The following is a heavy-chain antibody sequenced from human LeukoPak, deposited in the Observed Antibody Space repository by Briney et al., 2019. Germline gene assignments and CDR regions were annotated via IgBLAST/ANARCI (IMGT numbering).Heavy chain of an antibody. J-gene: IGHJ4*02. CDR2: INPNTGGT. Sequence: GASVKVSCKTSGYTFTVHFMYWVRQAPGQGLEWMGWINPNTGGTNYAQKVQGRVTMTRDTSSSTAYMELTRLTSDDTAVYYCARGGVPGQQLDYWGRGPWSPSPQ. D-gene: IGHD6-13*01. CDR1: GYTFTVHF. CDR3: ARGGVPGQQLDY. V-gene: IGHV1-2*02.